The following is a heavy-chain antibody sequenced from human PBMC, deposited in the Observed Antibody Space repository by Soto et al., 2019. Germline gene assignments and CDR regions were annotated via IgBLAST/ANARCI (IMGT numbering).Heavy chain of an antibody. CDR1: GGSISSGDYS. CDR2: IYHSGST. V-gene: IGHV4-30-2*01. J-gene: IGHJ4*02. CDR3: AREFDY. Sequence: PSETLSLTCGVSGGSISSGDYSWSWIRQPPGKGLEWIGYIYHSGSTSYSPSLKSRVTISIDRSKNQFSLKLSSVTAADTAVYYCAREFDYWGQGTLVTVSS.